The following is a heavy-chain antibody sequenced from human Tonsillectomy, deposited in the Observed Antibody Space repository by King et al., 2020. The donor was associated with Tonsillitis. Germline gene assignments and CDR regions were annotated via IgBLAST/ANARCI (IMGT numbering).Heavy chain of an antibody. Sequence: WVRQAPGQGLEWMGRINPKYGDTNYAQKFQGRVTMTRDTSISTAYMELRRLRSDDTVVYYCAREGMSTALGTFDVWGQGTLVTVSS. CDR3: AREGMSTALGTFDV. D-gene: IGHD5/OR15-5a*01. V-gene: IGHV1-2*05. CDR2: INPKYGDT. J-gene: IGHJ3*01.